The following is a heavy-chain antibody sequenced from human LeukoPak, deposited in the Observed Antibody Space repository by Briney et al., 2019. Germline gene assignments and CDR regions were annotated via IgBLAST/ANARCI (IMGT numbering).Heavy chain of an antibody. D-gene: IGHD3-22*01. CDR3: ARVGAWYYDSSGYPASDAFDI. J-gene: IGHJ3*02. V-gene: IGHV3-30-3*01. CDR1: GFTFSSYA. Sequence: GGSLRLSCAASGFTFSSYAMHWVRQAPGKVLEWVAVISYDGSNKYYADSVKGRFTISRDNSKNTLYLQMNSLRAEDTAVYYCARVGAWYYDSSGYPASDAFDIWGQGTMVTVSS. CDR2: ISYDGSNK.